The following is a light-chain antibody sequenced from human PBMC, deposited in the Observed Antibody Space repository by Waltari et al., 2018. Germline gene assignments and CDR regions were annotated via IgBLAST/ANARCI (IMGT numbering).Light chain of an antibody. Sequence: SYELTQPPSVSVSPGQTARITCSGDALPKQHGFWYQQKPGQAPVLVIHRDTERPSGLTRRFSGSNSGTTVTLTITAVQAEDEADYYCQSADSSGTYVIFGGGTKLSVL. CDR1: ALPKQH. V-gene: IGLV3-25*03. CDR2: RDT. CDR3: QSADSSGTYVI. J-gene: IGLJ2*01.